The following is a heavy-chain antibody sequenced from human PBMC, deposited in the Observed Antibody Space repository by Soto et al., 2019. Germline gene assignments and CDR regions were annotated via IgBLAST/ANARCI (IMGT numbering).Heavy chain of an antibody. CDR3: ARDVGGGYYDY. V-gene: IGHV3-53*02. J-gene: IGHJ4*02. D-gene: IGHD3-16*01. Sequence: EVQLVETGGGLIQPGGSLRLSCAASGFTVSSNYMNWVRQAPGKGLEWVSVIFSGGNTYYADSVKARFTISRDNSKNMLYLQTNSLKADDTAVYYCARDVGGGYYDYWGRGTLVTVSS. CDR2: IFSGGNT. CDR1: GFTVSSNY.